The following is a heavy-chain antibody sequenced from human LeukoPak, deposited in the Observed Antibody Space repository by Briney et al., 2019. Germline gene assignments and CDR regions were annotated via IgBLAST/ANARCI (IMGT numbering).Heavy chain of an antibody. CDR2: INSDGTTT. CDR1: GFTFSSYW. Sequence: GGSLRLSCAASGFTFSSYWMHWVRQAPGKGLVWVSRINSDGTTTNYADSVKGRFTISRDNAKNTLYLQMNSLRVEDTAVYYCASNSGLGWGQGTLVTVSS. J-gene: IGHJ4*02. CDR3: ASNSGLG. D-gene: IGHD5-12*01. V-gene: IGHV3-74*01.